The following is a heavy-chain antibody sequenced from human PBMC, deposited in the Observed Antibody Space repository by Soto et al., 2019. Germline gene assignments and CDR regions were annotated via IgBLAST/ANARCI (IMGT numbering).Heavy chain of an antibody. CDR1: AGSFSGYY. J-gene: IGHJ4*02. CDR2: INHSGST. V-gene: IGHV4-34*01. CDR3: ARLEMATITFDY. Sequence: SQTLSLTCAVYAGSFSGYYWSWIRQPPGKGLEWIGEINHSGSTNYNPSLKSRATISVDTSKNQFSLKLSSVTAADTAVYYCARLEMATITFDYWGQGTLVTVSS. D-gene: IGHD5-12*01.